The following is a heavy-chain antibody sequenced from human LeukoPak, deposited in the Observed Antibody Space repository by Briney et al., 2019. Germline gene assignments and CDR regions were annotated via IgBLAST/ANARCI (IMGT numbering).Heavy chain of an antibody. J-gene: IGHJ6*02. CDR3: ARPGAHYDILVGMDV. V-gene: IGHV3-33*01. Sequence: GRSLRLSCAASGLTFSSYGMHWVRQAPGKGLEWVAVIWYDGSNKYYADSVKGRFTISRDNSKNTLYLQMNSLRAEDTAVYYGARPGAHYDILVGMDVWGRGTTVTVSS. CDR1: GLTFSSYG. D-gene: IGHD3-9*01. CDR2: IWYDGSNK.